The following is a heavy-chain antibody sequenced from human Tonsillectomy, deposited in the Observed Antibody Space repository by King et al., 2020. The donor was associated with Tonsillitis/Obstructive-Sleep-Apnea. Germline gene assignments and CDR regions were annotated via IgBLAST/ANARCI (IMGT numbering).Heavy chain of an antibody. CDR1: GLTFSNYA. J-gene: IGHJ4*02. CDR2: ISGNGGST. CDR3: ANRNYYGSGSYFYYFDY. Sequence: VQLVESGGDLVQPVGSLRLSCAASGLTFSNYAMSWVRQAPGKGLEWVSAISGNGGSTYYADSVKGRFTISRDNSKNTLYLQMNSLRAEDTAVYYCANRNYYGSGSYFYYFDYWGQGTLVTVSS. V-gene: IGHV3-23*04. D-gene: IGHD3-10*01.